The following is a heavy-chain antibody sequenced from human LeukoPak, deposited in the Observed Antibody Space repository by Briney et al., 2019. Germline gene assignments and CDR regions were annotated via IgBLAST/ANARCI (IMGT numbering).Heavy chain of an antibody. J-gene: IGHJ3*02. CDR1: GFTFSSYG. D-gene: IGHD6-19*01. Sequence: PGGSLRLSCAASGFTFSSYGMHWVRQAPGKGLEWVSYISSSGSTIYYADSVKGRFTISRDNAKNSLYLQMNSLRAEDTAVYYCASVSSGWRNDAFDIWGQGTMVTVSS. V-gene: IGHV3-48*04. CDR3: ASVSSGWRNDAFDI. CDR2: ISSSGSTI.